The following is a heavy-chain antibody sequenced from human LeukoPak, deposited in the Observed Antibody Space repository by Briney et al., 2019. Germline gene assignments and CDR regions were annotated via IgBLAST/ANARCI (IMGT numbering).Heavy chain of an antibody. V-gene: IGHV1-69*13. J-gene: IGHJ6*04. CDR1: GDTFSSYA. CDR2: IIPIFGTA. D-gene: IGHD2-15*01. CDR3: ARGGDIVVVVAATPYYYGMDV. Sequence: SVKVSCKASGDTFSSYAISWVRQAPGQGLEWMGGIIPIFGTANYAQKLQGRVTITADESTSTAYMELSSLRSEDTAVYYCARGGDIVVVVAATPYYYGMDVWGKGTTVTVSS.